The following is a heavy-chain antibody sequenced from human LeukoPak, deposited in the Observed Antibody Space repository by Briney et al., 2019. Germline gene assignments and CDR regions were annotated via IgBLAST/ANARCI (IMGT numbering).Heavy chain of an antibody. CDR1: GFTFSSYE. CDR3: AKAGSSSWYFDAFDI. J-gene: IGHJ3*02. Sequence: GGSLRLSCAASGFTFSSYEMNWVRQAPGKGLEWVSYISSSGSTIYYADSVKGRFTISRDNAKNSLYLQMNSLRAEDTAVYFCAKAGSSSWYFDAFDIWGQGTMVTVSS. CDR2: ISSSGSTI. D-gene: IGHD6-13*01. V-gene: IGHV3-48*03.